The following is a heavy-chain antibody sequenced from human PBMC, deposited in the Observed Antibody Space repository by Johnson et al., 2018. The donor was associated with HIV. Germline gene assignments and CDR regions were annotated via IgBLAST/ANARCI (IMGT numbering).Heavy chain of an antibody. J-gene: IGHJ3*02. D-gene: IGHD1-26*01. V-gene: IGHV3-30*03. CDR1: GFTFSSYG. CDR2: ISYDGSNK. CDR3: ATSGSYDAFDI. Sequence: VQLVESGGGVVQPGRSLRLSCAASGFTFSSYGMHWVRQAPGKGLEWVAVISYDGSNKYYADSVKGRFTISRDNSKNTLYLQMNSLRAEDTAVYYCATSGSYDAFDIWGQGTMVTVSS.